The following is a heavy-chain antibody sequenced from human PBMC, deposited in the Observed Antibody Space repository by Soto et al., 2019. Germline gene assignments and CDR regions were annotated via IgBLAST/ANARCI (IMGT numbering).Heavy chain of an antibody. CDR2: ISSSGGTI. CDR3: ARGDDILTGTLDY. CDR1: GFTFSSYS. J-gene: IGHJ4*02. V-gene: IGHV3-48*02. Sequence: GGSLRLSCAASGFTFSSYSMNWVRQAPGKGLEWVSYISSSGGTIYYADSVKDRFTISRDNAKNSLYLQMNSLRDEDTAVYYCARGDDILTGTLDYWGQGTLVTV. D-gene: IGHD3-9*01.